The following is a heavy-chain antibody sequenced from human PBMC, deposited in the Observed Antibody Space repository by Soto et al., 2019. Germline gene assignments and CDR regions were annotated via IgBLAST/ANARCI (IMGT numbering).Heavy chain of an antibody. Sequence: ASVKVSCKASGYSFTGYYMHWVRQAPGQGLEWMGWINPNSGGTNYTQKFQGRVTMTRDTSISTAYMELSRLTSDDTAVYYCAREPQWELLQTDYWGQGTQVTVSS. D-gene: IGHD1-26*01. J-gene: IGHJ4*02. CDR1: GYSFTGYY. CDR2: INPNSGGT. CDR3: AREPQWELLQTDY. V-gene: IGHV1-2*02.